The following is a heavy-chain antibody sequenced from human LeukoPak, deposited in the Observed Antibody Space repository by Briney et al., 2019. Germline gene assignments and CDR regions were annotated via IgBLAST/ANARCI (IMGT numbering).Heavy chain of an antibody. CDR3: ARDLRGFTIVSGDYFDY. J-gene: IGHJ4*02. CDR2: ISYDGNNK. Sequence: GGSLRLSCAASGFTYSNYNMHWVRQAPGKGLEWVALISYDGNNKYYVDSVKGRFTISRDNSKNTLYLQMNSLRAEDTAVYYCARDLRGFTIVSGDYFDYWGQPTLVTVSS. D-gene: IGHD3-10*01. V-gene: IGHV3-30*03. CDR1: GFTYSNYN.